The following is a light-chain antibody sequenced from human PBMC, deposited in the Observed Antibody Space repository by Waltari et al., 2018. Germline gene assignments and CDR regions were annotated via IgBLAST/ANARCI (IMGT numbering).Light chain of an antibody. CDR3: QQYSTYEVT. Sequence: DIQLPHSPSSLSPSIGYRVPITCRASQRIQSWLAWYQQKPGAAPKLLIYKSSTLQNGVPSRFSGSGSGTEFTLTISSLQPDDVATYYCQQYSTYEVTFGPGTKIDLK. CDR1: QRIQSW. V-gene: IGKV1-5*03. J-gene: IGKJ3*01. CDR2: KSS.